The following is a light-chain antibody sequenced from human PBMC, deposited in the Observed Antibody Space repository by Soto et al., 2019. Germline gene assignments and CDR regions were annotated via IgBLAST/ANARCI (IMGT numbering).Light chain of an antibody. CDR2: AVS. CDR3: QQYGSSAWT. J-gene: IGKJ1*01. V-gene: IGKV3-20*01. Sequence: EIVLTQSPGTLSLSPGERATLSCRAGRSVDSSYLGWYKQKPGQAPRPLIYAVSNRATGIPDRFSGSGSETDFTLTISRLEPEDFAVYYCQQYGSSAWTFGRGTKVEI. CDR1: RSVDSSY.